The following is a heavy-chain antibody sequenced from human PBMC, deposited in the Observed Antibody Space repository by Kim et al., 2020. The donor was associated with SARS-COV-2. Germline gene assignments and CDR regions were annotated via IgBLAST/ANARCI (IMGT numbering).Heavy chain of an antibody. V-gene: IGHV3-30-3*01. D-gene: IGHD5-12*01. CDR3: ARGLRWLQFDY. Sequence: GGSLRLSCAASGFTFSSYAMHWVRQAPGKGLEWVAVISYDGNNKYYADSVKGRFTISRDNSKNTLYLQMNSLRAEDTAVYYCARGLRWLQFDYWGQGTLVTVSS. CDR1: GFTFSSYA. J-gene: IGHJ4*02. CDR2: ISYDGNNK.